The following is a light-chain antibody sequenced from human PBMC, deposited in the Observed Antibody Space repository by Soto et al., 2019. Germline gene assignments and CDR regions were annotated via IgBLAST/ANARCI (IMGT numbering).Light chain of an antibody. CDR2: AAS. J-gene: IGKJ1*01. V-gene: IGKV1-39*01. CDR3: QQSYSTPPRT. Sequence: DIQMTQSPSSLSASVGDRVTITCRASQSISSYLNWYQQKPGKAPKLLIYAASSLQSGVPSRFSGSGSGTDFTPTINSLQPEDFATYYCQQSYSTPPRTFGQGTKVDIK. CDR1: QSISSY.